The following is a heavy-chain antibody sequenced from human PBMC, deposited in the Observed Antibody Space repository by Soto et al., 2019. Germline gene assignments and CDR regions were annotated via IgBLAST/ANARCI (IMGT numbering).Heavy chain of an antibody. J-gene: IGHJ4*02. CDR3: ARDYSGYYFDY. CDR2: ISYDGSNK. Sequence: GSLRLSCAASGFTFSSYAMRWVRQAPGKGLEWVAVISYDGSNKYYADSVKGRFTISRDNSKNTLYLQMNSLRAEDTAVYYCARDYSGYYFDYWGQGTLVTVSS. D-gene: IGHD1-26*01. CDR1: GFTFSSYA. V-gene: IGHV3-30-3*01.